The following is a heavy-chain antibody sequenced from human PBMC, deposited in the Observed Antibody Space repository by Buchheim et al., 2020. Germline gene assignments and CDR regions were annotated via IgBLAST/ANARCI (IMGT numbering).Heavy chain of an antibody. V-gene: IGHV4-34*01. CDR2: ISHGGGT. CDR1: GGSFSADY. Sequence: QVQLHQWGAGLLKPSETLSLTCAVYGGSFSADYWNWIRQPPERGLAWIGEISHGGGTNYNASLKSRVTMSLDTSKNQFSLKLSSVTAADTAVYYCARGRGNRRFDYWGQGIL. J-gene: IGHJ4*02. CDR3: ARGRGNRRFDY. D-gene: IGHD1-14*01.